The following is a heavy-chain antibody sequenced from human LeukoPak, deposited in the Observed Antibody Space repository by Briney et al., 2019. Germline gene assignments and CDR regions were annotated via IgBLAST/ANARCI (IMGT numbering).Heavy chain of an antibody. CDR3: AKDSRVRAVAGTRLDY. Sequence: GGSLRLSCAASGFTFSSYGMHWVRQAPGKGLKWVAFIRYDGSNKYYADSVKGRFTISRDNSKNTLYLQMNSLRAEDTAVYYCAKDSRVRAVAGTRLDYWGQGTLVTVSS. CDR1: GFTFSSYG. V-gene: IGHV3-30*02. CDR2: IRYDGSNK. J-gene: IGHJ4*02. D-gene: IGHD6-19*01.